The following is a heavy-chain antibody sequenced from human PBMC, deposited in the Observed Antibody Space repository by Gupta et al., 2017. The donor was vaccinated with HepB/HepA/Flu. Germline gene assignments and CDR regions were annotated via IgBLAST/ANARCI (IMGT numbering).Heavy chain of an antibody. J-gene: IGHJ6*03. V-gene: IGHV1-69*06. D-gene: IGHD2-2*01. Sequence: QVQLVQSGAEVKKPGSSVKVSCKASGGTFSSYAISWVRQAPGQGLVWMGGIIPIFGTANYAQKFQGRVTITADKSTSTAYMELSSLRSEDTAVYYCARDPGECRSTSCPLDYYYYYMDVWGKGTTVTVAS. CDR1: GGTFSSYA. CDR2: IIPIFGTA. CDR3: ARDPGECRSTSCPLDYYYYYMDV.